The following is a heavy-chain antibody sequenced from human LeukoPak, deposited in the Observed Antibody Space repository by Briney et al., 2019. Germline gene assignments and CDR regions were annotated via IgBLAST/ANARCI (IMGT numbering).Heavy chain of an antibody. Sequence: GGSLRLSCAASGFTFSSYWMHWVRQAPGKGLEWVSSISSSSSYIYYADSVKGRFTISRDNAKNSLYLQMNSLRAEDTAVYYCATTHYSNYVLDYWGQGTLVTVSS. CDR2: ISSSSSYI. V-gene: IGHV3-21*01. J-gene: IGHJ4*02. D-gene: IGHD4-11*01. CDR3: ATTHYSNYVLDY. CDR1: GFTFSSYW.